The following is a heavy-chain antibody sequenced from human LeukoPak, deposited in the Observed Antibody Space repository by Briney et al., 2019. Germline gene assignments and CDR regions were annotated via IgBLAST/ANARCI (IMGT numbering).Heavy chain of an antibody. D-gene: IGHD3-22*01. Sequence: SETLSLTCTVSGGSISSYYWSWIRQPPGKGLEWIGYIYYSGSTNYNPSLKSRVTISVDTSKNQFSLKLSSVTAADTVVYYCARWDYYDSSGYLDYWGQGTLVTVSS. CDR2: IYYSGST. J-gene: IGHJ4*02. V-gene: IGHV4-59*01. CDR3: ARWDYYDSSGYLDY. CDR1: GGSISSYY.